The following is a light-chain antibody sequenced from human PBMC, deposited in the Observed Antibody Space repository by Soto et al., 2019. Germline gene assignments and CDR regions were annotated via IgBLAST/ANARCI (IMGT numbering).Light chain of an antibody. CDR2: LEGSGSY. V-gene: IGLV4-60*02. CDR1: SGHSSYI. J-gene: IGLJ3*02. Sequence: SWAQSSLGSSVKLTCTLSSGHSSYIIAWHQQQPGKAPRYLMKLEGSGSYNKGSGVPDRFSGSSSGADRYLTISNLQFEDEADYYCETWDSNNWVFGGGTQLTVL. CDR3: ETWDSNNWV.